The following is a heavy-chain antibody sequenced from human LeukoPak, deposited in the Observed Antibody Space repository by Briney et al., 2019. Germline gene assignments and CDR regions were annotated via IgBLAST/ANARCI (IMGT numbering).Heavy chain of an antibody. J-gene: IGHJ4*02. Sequence: PGGSLRLSCAVSGFIVSSNHMNWVRQAPGEGLERVSVIYSGGYSGGGPFYADSVKGRFTTSSDSSKNTLFLQMNSLRAEDTAVYYCARDVYGDGYNSFDYWGLGILVTVSS. CDR1: GFIVSSNH. CDR3: ARDVYGDGYNSFDY. D-gene: IGHD5-24*01. V-gene: IGHV3-66*01. CDR2: IYSGGYSGGGP.